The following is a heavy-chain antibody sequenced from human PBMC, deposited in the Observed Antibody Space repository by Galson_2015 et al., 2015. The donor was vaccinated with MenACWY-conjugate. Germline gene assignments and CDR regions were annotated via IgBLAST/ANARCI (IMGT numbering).Heavy chain of an antibody. D-gene: IGHD5-12*01. Sequence: SLRLSCAASGITFSHCGMNWVRQAPGKGLEWISYISPGSGIIYYADSAKGRFTISRDDAKNSLFLQISSLRDEDTAVYYCAKFQSATIEAYWGPGVLVTVSS. V-gene: IGHV3-48*02. CDR1: GITFSHCG. CDR2: ISPGSGII. CDR3: AKFQSATIEAY. J-gene: IGHJ4*02.